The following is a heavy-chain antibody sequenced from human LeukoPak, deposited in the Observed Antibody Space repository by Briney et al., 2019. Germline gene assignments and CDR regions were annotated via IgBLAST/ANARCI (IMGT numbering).Heavy chain of an antibody. CDR3: AKVSIAAADTLRNYDY. CDR1: GFTFSNYA. V-gene: IGHV3-23*01. CDR2: ISGGGSTT. J-gene: IGHJ4*02. D-gene: IGHD6-13*01. Sequence: GGSLRLSCVVSGFTFSNYAMSWVRQAPGKGLEWVSVISGGGSTTYYAGSVKGRFTISRDNSKNTLYLQMNGLRADDTAIYYCAKVSIAAADTLRNYDYWGQGTLVTVSS.